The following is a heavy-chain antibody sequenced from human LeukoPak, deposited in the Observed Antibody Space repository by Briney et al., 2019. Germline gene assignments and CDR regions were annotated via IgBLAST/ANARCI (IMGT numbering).Heavy chain of an antibody. V-gene: IGHV3-21*04. CDR3: AKGGKGYQLLTKD. CDR2: ISSRSTYI. J-gene: IGHJ4*02. D-gene: IGHD2-2*01. Sequence: SGGSLRLSCAASAFTFSNYNMNWVRQAPGKGLEWVSSISSRSTYIYYADSVKGRFTISRDNSKNTLYLQMNSLRAEDTAVYYCAKGGKGYQLLTKDWGQGTLVTVSS. CDR1: AFTFSNYN.